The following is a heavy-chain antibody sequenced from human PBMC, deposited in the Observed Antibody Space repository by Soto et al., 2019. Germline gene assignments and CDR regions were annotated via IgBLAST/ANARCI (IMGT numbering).Heavy chain of an antibody. CDR3: ARERTTLYYYYGMDV. Sequence: HPGGSLRLSCAASGFTFSSYAMHWVRQAPGKGLEWVAIISYDGANKYYADSVKGRFTISRDNSKNTLSLQMNSLRAEDAAVYYCARERTTLYYYYGMDVWGQGTTVTVSS. CDR2: ISYDGANK. D-gene: IGHD4-4*01. CDR1: GFTFSSYA. J-gene: IGHJ6*02. V-gene: IGHV3-30-3*01.